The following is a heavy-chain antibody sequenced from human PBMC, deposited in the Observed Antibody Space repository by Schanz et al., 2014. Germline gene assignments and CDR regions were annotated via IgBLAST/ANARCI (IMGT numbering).Heavy chain of an antibody. J-gene: IGHJ6*02. D-gene: IGHD3-10*01. V-gene: IGHV1-69*08. Sequence: QVQLVQSGAEVKKPGSSMKVSCKASGGTFNSYTINWVRQAPGQGLEWMGRIIPILGIANYAQKFQGRVTITADRSTSTAYMELSSLRSEDTAVYYCARDGGEVVRGVIEGVNHYYYGMDVWGQGTTXTVSS. CDR1: GGTFNSYT. CDR3: ARDGGEVVRGVIEGVNHYYYGMDV. CDR2: IIPILGIA.